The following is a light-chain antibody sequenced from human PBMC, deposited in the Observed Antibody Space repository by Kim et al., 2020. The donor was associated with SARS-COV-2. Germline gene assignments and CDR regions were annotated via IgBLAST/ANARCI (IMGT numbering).Light chain of an antibody. CDR2: DAS. J-gene: IGKJ1*01. Sequence: ASVGNRATITCPASQSISSWLAWYQQKPGKAPKLLIYDASSLESGVPSRFSGSGSGTEFTLTISSLQPDDFATYYCQQYNSFPWTYGQGTKVEIK. V-gene: IGKV1-5*01. CDR1: QSISSW. CDR3: QQYNSFPWT.